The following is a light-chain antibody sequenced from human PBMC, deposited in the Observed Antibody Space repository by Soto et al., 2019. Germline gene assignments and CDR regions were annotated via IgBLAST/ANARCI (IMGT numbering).Light chain of an antibody. CDR2: DVS. Sequence: QSALTQPASVSGSPGQSITISCTGTTSDVGANNYVSWYQQHPGKAPKLMIYDVSIRPSGVSDRFSGSKSANTASLTISGLQAEDEADYYCSSYTISNTGVFGGGTKLTVL. V-gene: IGLV2-14*03. CDR3: SSYTISNTGV. J-gene: IGLJ3*02. CDR1: TSDVGANNY.